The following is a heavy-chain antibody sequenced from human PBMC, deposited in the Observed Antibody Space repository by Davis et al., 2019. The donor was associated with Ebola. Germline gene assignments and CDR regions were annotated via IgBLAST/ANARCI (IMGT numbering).Heavy chain of an antibody. CDR1: GGSFSGYY. V-gene: IGHV4-34*01. J-gene: IGHJ4*02. CDR2: INHSGST. Sequence: SETLSLTCAVYGGSFSGYYWSWIRQPPGKGLEWIGGINHSGSTNYNPSLKSRVTISVDTSKNQFSLKLSSVTAADTAVYYCARRRGYSYGYLYWGQGTLVTVSS. D-gene: IGHD5-18*01. CDR3: ARRRGYSYGYLY.